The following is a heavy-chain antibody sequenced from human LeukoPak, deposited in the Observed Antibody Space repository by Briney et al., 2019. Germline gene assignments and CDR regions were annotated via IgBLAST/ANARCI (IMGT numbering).Heavy chain of an antibody. CDR1: GFSFSNYA. D-gene: IGHD3-16*01. Sequence: PGGSLRLSCAASGFSFSNYAMGWVRQAPGQGLDWVSAISDSGVTAYYADSVKGRFTISRDNSKSILYLQMNSLRAEDTAVYYCANLNAPYWGNLDYWGQGTLVTVSS. CDR2: ISDSGVTA. V-gene: IGHV3-23*01. CDR3: ANLNAPYWGNLDY. J-gene: IGHJ4*02.